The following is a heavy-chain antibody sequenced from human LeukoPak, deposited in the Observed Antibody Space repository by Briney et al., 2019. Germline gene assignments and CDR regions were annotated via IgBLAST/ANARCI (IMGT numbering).Heavy chain of an antibody. Sequence: GGSLRLSCAASAFTFSTYNMNWVRQAPGKGLEWVAFIHYDGTNEYYADFVKGRFTISRDNFKNTLSLQMNGLRVEDTALYYCVNSGFDPWGQGTLVTVSS. V-gene: IGHV3-30*02. CDR1: AFTFSTYN. CDR2: IHYDGTNE. D-gene: IGHD3-10*01. J-gene: IGHJ5*02. CDR3: VNSGFDP.